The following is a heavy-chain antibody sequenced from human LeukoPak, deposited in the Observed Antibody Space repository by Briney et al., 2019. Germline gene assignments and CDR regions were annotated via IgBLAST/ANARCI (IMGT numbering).Heavy chain of an antibody. V-gene: IGHV3-66*02. J-gene: IGHJ4*02. Sequence: GGSLRLSCAASGFTVSSNYMSWVRQAPGKGLEWVSVIYSGGSTYYADSMKGRFTISRDNSKNTLYLQMNSLRAEDTAVYYCASHIVATSYFNFDYWGQGTLVTVSS. CDR2: IYSGGST. D-gene: IGHD5-12*01. CDR1: GFTVSSNY. CDR3: ASHIVATSYFNFDY.